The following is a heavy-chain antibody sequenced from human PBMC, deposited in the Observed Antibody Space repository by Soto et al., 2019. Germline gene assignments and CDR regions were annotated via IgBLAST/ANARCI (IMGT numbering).Heavy chain of an antibody. V-gene: IGHV5-51*01. J-gene: IGHJ6*02. CDR1: GYSFSSHW. D-gene: IGHD1-26*01. CDR2: IYPGASDI. Sequence: GESLKISCKGFGYSFSSHWIGWVRQMPGKGLEWMGIIYPGASDIRYRPSLQGQVTISVDKSINTAYLQWSSLKASDTAMYYCARVAFNSGGYYSPLYFRGMDVWGQGTTVTVSS. CDR3: ARVAFNSGGYYSPLYFRGMDV.